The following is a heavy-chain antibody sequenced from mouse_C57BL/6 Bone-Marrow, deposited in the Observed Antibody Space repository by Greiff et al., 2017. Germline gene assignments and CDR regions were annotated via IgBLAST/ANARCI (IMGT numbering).Heavy chain of an antibody. CDR2: INPNNGGT. CDR1: GYTFTDYY. J-gene: IGHJ2*01. V-gene: IGHV1-26*01. CDR3: ARDYYGSSWYFDY. Sequence: EVQLQQSGPELVKPGASVKISCKASGYTFTDYYMNWVKQSHGKSLEWIGDINPNNGGTSYNQKLKGKATLTVDKSSSTAYMELRSLKSADSAVYYCARDYYGSSWYFDYGGQGTILTVSS. D-gene: IGHD1-1*01.